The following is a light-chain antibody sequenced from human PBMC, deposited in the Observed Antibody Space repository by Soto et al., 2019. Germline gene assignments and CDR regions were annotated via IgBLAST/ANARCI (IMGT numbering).Light chain of an antibody. Sequence: QSVLTQPPSVSGAPGQRVTISCTGSSSKIGAGYVLHWYQQLPGTAPKLLFYGNSNRPSGFPDRFSGSKSGTSASLAITVLQAEDEADYYCQSYDSSLSVRYVFGTGTKVTVL. CDR3: QSYDSSLSVRYV. CDR2: GNS. V-gene: IGLV1-40*01. CDR1: SSKIGAGYV. J-gene: IGLJ1*01.